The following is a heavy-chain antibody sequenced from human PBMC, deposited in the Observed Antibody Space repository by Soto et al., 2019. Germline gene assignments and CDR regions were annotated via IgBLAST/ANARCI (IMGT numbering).Heavy chain of an antibody. CDR2: INPNSGGT. J-gene: IGHJ6*02. V-gene: IGHV1-2*04. CDR3: ARDSVVNYYGSGSSGYYYYGMDV. Sequence: ASVKVSCKASGYTFTGYYMHWVRQAPGQGLEWMGWINPNSGGTNYAQKFQGWVTMTRDTSISTAYMELSRLRSDDTAVYYCARDSVVNYYGSGSSGYYYYGMDVWGQGTTVTVSS. CDR1: GYTFTGYY. D-gene: IGHD3-10*01.